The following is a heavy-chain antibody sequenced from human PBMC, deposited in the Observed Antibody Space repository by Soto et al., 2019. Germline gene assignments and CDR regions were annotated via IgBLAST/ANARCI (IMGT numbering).Heavy chain of an antibody. CDR2: IYYSGST. Sequence: TSETLSLTCTVSGGSISSGGYYWSWIRQHPGKGLEWIGYIYYSGSTYYNPSLKSRVTISVDTSKNQFSLKLSSVTAADTAVYYCARGQCTNGVCPRFNWFDPWGQGTLVTVSS. CDR3: ARGQCTNGVCPRFNWFDP. CDR1: GGSISSGGYY. D-gene: IGHD2-8*01. V-gene: IGHV4-31*03. J-gene: IGHJ5*02.